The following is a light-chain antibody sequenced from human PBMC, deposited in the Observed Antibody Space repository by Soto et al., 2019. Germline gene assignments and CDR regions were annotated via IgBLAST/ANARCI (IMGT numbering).Light chain of an antibody. CDR1: QGISSY. V-gene: IGKV1-8*01. CDR3: QQYYRYPGT. Sequence: ALRMTQSPSSLSASTGDRVTITCRASQGISSYLAWYQQKPGKAPKLLIYAASTLQSGVPSRFSGSGSGTDFTLTISCLQSEDFATYYCQQYYRYPGTFGPGTKVDIK. CDR2: AAS. J-gene: IGKJ3*01.